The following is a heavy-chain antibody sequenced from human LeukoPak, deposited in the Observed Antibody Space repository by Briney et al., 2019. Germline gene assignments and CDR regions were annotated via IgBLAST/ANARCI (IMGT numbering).Heavy chain of an antibody. D-gene: IGHD6-13*01. Sequence: PSETLSLTCTVSGYSISSDYYRGWIRQPPGKGLEWVGSIYHTGTTYYNPSLKSRVTITVDTSKNQFSLRLSSVTAADTAVYYCARGYRSSWYDFDYWGQGTLVTVSS. CDR2: IYHTGTT. V-gene: IGHV4-38-2*02. CDR3: ARGYRSSWYDFDY. J-gene: IGHJ4*02. CDR1: GYSISSDYY.